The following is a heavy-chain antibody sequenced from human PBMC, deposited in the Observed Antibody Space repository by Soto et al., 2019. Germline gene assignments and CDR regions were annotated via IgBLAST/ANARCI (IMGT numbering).Heavy chain of an antibody. D-gene: IGHD3-10*01. CDR3: ARTLWFGEHLFDY. Sequence: QLQLQESGPGLVKPSETLSLTCTVSGGSISSSSYYWGWIRQPPGKGLEWIGSIYYSGSTYYNPSLKSRVTISVDTSKNQFSLKLSSVTAADTAVYYCARTLWFGEHLFDYWGQGTLVTVSS. V-gene: IGHV4-39*01. CDR2: IYYSGST. J-gene: IGHJ4*02. CDR1: GGSISSSSYY.